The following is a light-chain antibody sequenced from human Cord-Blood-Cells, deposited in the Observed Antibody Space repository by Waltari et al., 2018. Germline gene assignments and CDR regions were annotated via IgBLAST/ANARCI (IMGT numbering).Light chain of an antibody. CDR3: SSYTSSSTLVV. CDR1: SSDGGRYNY. Sequence: QSALTQPASVSGSPGQSITISCTGTSSDGGRYNYVSWYQQHPGKAPKLMIYEVSNRPSGVSNRFSGSKSGNTASLTISGLQAEDEADYYCSSYTSSSTLVVFGGGTKLTVL. J-gene: IGLJ2*01. CDR2: EVS. V-gene: IGLV2-14*01.